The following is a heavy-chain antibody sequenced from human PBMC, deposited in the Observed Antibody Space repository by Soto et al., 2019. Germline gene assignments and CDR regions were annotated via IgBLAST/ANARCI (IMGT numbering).Heavy chain of an antibody. CDR1: GFTFSSYA. J-gene: IGHJ2*01. Sequence: QVQLVESGGGVVQPGRSLRLSCAASGFTFSSYAMHWVRQAPGKGLEWVAVISYDGSNEYYADSVKGRFTISRDNSKKTLYLQMNSLRAEDTALYYCARVPTVTPLGWHFHLWGRGTLVTVSP. CDR2: ISYDGSNE. V-gene: IGHV3-30-3*01. CDR3: ARVPTVTPLGWHFHL. D-gene: IGHD4-17*01.